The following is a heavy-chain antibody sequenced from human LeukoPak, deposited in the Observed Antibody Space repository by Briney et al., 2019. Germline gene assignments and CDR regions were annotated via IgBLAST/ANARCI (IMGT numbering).Heavy chain of an antibody. CDR1: GFIVSINY. V-gene: IGHV3-66*01. CDR2: IYSGGGT. CDR3: ARDGGRGYYTGDHYYYGMDV. D-gene: IGHD3-3*01. Sequence: GGSLRLSCAASGFIVSINYMSWVRQAPGKGLEWVSVIYSGGGTYYADSVKDRFTISRDDSENTLYLQMSSLRAEDTAVYYCARDGGRGYYTGDHYYYGMDVWGQGTTVTVTS. J-gene: IGHJ6*02.